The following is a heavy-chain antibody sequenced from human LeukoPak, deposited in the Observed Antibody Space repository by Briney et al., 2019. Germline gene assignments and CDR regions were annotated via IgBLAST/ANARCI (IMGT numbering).Heavy chain of an antibody. Sequence: SETLSLTCSVSGTSLSSSSHYWGWVRQPPGKGLEWLGTTYYSGSTHYNSSLKSRITMSVNTSKNQVSLKLSSVTAADTAVYYCARHEAAPGGGYYGMDVWGQGTTVTVSS. CDR1: GTSLSSSSHY. D-gene: IGHD2-15*01. J-gene: IGHJ6*02. CDR2: TYYSGST. V-gene: IGHV4-39*01. CDR3: ARHEAAPGGGYYGMDV.